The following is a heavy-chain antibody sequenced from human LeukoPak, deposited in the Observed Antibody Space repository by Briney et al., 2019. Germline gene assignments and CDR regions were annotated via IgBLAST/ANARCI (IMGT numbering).Heavy chain of an antibody. Sequence: GGSLRLSCAASGFTFSSYTMIWVRQAPRKGLEWVSSISSSNDYIYDADSVRGRFTISRDNAKNSLYLQMNSVRAEDTAVYYCAVLQSGTPTHWGQGTLVTVSS. V-gene: IGHV3-21*01. CDR3: AVLQSGTPTH. J-gene: IGHJ4*02. D-gene: IGHD3-10*01. CDR1: GFTFSSYT. CDR2: ISSSNDYI.